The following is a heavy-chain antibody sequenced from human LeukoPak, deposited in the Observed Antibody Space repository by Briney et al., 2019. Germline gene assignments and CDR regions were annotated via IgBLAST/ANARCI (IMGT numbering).Heavy chain of an antibody. CDR3: PSHSVQLERPFDY. CDR1: GFTFSSYS. Sequence: GGSLRLSCAASGFTFSSYSMNWVRQAPGKGLEWVSSISSSSSYIYYADSVKGRFTISRDNAKNSLYLQMNSLRAEDTALYYCPSHSVQLERPFDYWGQGTLVTVSS. V-gene: IGHV3-21*01. J-gene: IGHJ4*02. D-gene: IGHD1-1*01. CDR2: ISSSSSYI.